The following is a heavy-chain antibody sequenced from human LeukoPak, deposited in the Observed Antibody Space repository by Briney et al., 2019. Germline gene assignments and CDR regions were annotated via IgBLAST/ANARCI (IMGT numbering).Heavy chain of an antibody. D-gene: IGHD5-24*01. V-gene: IGHV3-48*03. CDR1: GFTFSSYE. Sequence: GGSLRLSCAASGFTFSSYEMNCVRQAPGKGLEWVSYISSSGSTIYYADSVKGRFTISRDNAKNSLYLQMNSLRAEDTAVYYCAREETAFDPWGQGTLVTVSS. CDR2: ISSSGSTI. CDR3: AREETAFDP. J-gene: IGHJ5*02.